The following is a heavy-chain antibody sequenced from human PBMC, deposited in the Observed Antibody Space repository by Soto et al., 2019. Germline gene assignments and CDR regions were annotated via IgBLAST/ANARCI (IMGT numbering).Heavy chain of an antibody. D-gene: IGHD1-26*01. CDR1: CYTFTSYG. CDR3: ARDILGAAGTSVVLVWYRQHPNGFDP. J-gene: IGHJ5*02. CDR2: HSPYNGNT. V-gene: IGHV1-18*01. Sequence: QVQLVPSGAEVKKPGASVKVSCKATCYTFTSYGISWVRQAPGQGLAWMGRHSPYNGNTNYAQKRKGRVTTTTVTSTSTAYMERGGLRCDDTAVDYCARDILGAAGTSVVLVWYRQHPNGFDPWGQGSLVMVS.